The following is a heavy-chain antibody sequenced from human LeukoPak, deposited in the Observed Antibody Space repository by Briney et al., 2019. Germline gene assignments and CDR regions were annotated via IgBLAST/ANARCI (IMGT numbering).Heavy chain of an antibody. CDR3: AKDSRSGSI. V-gene: IGHV3-30*18. D-gene: IGHD6-19*01. Sequence: GGSLRLSCAASGFTFSSYGMHWVRQAPGKGLEWVAVISYDGSNKYYADSVKGRFTISRDNSKNTLYLQMNSLRAEDTAVYYCAKDSRSGSIWGQGTMVTVSS. J-gene: IGHJ3*02. CDR2: ISYDGSNK. CDR1: GFTFSSYG.